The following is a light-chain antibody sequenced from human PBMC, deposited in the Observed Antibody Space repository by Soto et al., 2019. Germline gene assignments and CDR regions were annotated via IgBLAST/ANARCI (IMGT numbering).Light chain of an antibody. CDR3: QQNYRTLRT. Sequence: DIQMTQSPSSLSASVGDRVIITCRASESISTYLNWYQQKPGKAPKVLIYAASTLQSGVPSRFRGSGSGTAFTLTISSLQPEDFATYYCQQNYRTLRTFGQGTKVEIK. CDR2: AAS. CDR1: ESISTY. J-gene: IGKJ1*01. V-gene: IGKV1-39*01.